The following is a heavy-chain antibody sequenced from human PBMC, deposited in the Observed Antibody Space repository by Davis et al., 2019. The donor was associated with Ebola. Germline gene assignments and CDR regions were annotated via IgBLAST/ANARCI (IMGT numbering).Heavy chain of an antibody. D-gene: IGHD3-10*01. CDR1: GFTFSSYA. V-gene: IGHV3-23*01. CDR2: ISTSGAGT. Sequence: GESLKISCAASGFTFSSYAMSWVRQAPGKGLEWVSGISTSGAGTYYADSVKGRFTISRDNSKNTLFLQMNSLRADDTAIYYCAKDESRVRPLDYWGQGTLVTVSS. CDR3: AKDESRVRPLDY. J-gene: IGHJ4*02.